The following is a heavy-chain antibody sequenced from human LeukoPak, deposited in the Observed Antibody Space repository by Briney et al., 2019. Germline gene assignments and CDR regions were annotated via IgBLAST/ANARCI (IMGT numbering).Heavy chain of an antibody. CDR1: GFTFSSYS. CDR3: AREAQGFDP. Sequence: PGGSLRLSCAISGFTFSSYSMNWVRQAPGKGLEWVAVISYDGSNKYYADSVKGRFTISRDNSKNTLYLQMNSLRAEDTAVYYCAREAQGFDPWGQGTLVTVSS. J-gene: IGHJ5*02. V-gene: IGHV3-30*03. CDR2: ISYDGSNK.